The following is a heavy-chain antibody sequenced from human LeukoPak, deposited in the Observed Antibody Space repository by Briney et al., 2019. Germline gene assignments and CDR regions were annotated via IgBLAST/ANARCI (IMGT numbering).Heavy chain of an antibody. CDR3: ARVLDYYDSSGSKVIYMDV. V-gene: IGHV4-4*07. D-gene: IGHD3-22*01. CDR1: GGSISSYY. CDR2: IYNSGST. Sequence: SETLSLTCTVSGGSISSYYWSWIRQPAGKGLEWIGRIYNSGSTNYNPSLKSRVTMSVDTSKNQFSLKLSSVTAADTAVYYCARVLDYYDSSGSKVIYMDVWGKGTTVTVSS. J-gene: IGHJ6*03.